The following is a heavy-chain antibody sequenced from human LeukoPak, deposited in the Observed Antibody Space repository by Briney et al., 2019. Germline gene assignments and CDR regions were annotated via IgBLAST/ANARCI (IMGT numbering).Heavy chain of an antibody. D-gene: IGHD1-26*01. Sequence: GGSLRLSCGASGFIFSSYWMSWVRQAPGEGLEWVANIKQDGSEKYYVDSVKGRFTISRDNAKNSLYLQMTSLRAEDTAAYYCAGEGGSFSNYFDYWGQGTLVTVSS. CDR2: IKQDGSEK. V-gene: IGHV3-7*03. J-gene: IGHJ4*02. CDR3: AGEGGSFSNYFDY. CDR1: GFIFSSYW.